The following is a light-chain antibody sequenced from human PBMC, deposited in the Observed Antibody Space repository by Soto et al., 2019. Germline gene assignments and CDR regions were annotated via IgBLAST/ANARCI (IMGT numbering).Light chain of an antibody. CDR1: SSDVGSYNL. J-gene: IGLJ1*01. CDR3: CSYASSSTYV. V-gene: IGLV2-23*01. Sequence: QSALTQPASVSGSPGQSITISCTGTSSDVGSYNLVSWYQQHPGKDPKLMIYEGTKRPSGVSDRFSGSRSGNTASLTISGLQAEDEADYYCCSYASSSTYVFGTGTKFTVL. CDR2: EGT.